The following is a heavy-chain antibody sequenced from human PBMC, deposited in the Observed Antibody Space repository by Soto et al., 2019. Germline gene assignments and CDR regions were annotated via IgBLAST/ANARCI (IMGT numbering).Heavy chain of an antibody. Sequence: QIQLVQSGAEVKKPGASVKVSCRASGYTFTGYYLHWVRQAPGQGLEWMGGVNPISGDTNYAQKFQDRVIMTRDRSITTVHMELSRLRSDDTAVYYCAREEGFRITMDRGRWFDPWGQGTLVTVSS. D-gene: IGHD3-10*01. J-gene: IGHJ5*02. CDR3: AREEGFRITMDRGRWFDP. CDR1: GYTFTGYY. V-gene: IGHV1-2*02. CDR2: VNPISGDT.